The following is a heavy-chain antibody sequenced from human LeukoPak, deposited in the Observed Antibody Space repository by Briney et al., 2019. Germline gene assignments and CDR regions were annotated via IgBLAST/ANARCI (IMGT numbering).Heavy chain of an antibody. CDR1: GFTFSSYA. Sequence: GGSLRLSCAASGFTFSSYAMGWVRQAPGKGLEWVSAISGSGGSTYYADSVKGRFTISRDNSKNTLYLQMNSLRAEDTAVYYCAKGDSGPRVYYFDYWGQGTLVTVSS. D-gene: IGHD2-21*02. CDR3: AKGDSGPRVYYFDY. CDR2: ISGSGGST. V-gene: IGHV3-23*01. J-gene: IGHJ4*02.